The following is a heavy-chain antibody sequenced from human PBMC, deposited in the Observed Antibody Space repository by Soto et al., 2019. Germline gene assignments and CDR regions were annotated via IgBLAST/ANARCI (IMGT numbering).Heavy chain of an antibody. Sequence: ASVKVSCKASGYTFTSYAMHWVRQAPGQRLEWMGWINAGNGNTKYSQKFQGRVTITRDTSASTAYMELSSLRSEDTAVYYCARVGIAARPGDYWGQGTLVTVSS. CDR3: ARVGIAARPGDY. CDR1: GYTFTSYA. J-gene: IGHJ4*02. CDR2: INAGNGNT. D-gene: IGHD6-6*01. V-gene: IGHV1-3*01.